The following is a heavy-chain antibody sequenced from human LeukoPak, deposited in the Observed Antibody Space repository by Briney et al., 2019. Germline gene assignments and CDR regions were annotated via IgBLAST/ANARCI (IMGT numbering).Heavy chain of an antibody. D-gene: IGHD3-10*01. CDR3: ARGYGSGSIVCDC. Sequence: QPGGSLRLSCAASGFTFSSYSMNWVRQAPGKGLEWVSYISGSSSTIYYADSVKGRFTISRDNAKNSLYLQMNSLRAEDTALYYCARGYGSGSIVCDCWGQGNLVTVSS. J-gene: IGHJ4*02. V-gene: IGHV3-48*01. CDR2: ISGSSSTI. CDR1: GFTFSSYS.